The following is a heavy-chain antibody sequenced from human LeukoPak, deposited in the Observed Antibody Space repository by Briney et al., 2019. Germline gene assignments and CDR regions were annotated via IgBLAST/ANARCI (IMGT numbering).Heavy chain of an antibody. J-gene: IGHJ4*02. Sequence: PSETLSLTCAVYGGSFSGYYWSWIRQPPGKGLEWIGEINHSGSTNYNPSLKSRVTISVDTSKNQFSLKLSSVTAADTAVYYRARDPDLWGQGTLVTVSS. CDR3: ARDPDL. CDR2: INHSGST. V-gene: IGHV4-34*01. CDR1: GGSFSGYY.